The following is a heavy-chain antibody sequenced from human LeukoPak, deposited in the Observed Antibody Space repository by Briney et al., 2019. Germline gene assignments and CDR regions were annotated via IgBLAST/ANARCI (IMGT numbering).Heavy chain of an antibody. CDR2: INPKSGAT. J-gene: IGHJ4*02. D-gene: IGHD6-19*01. CDR1: GYTFTGYF. V-gene: IGHV1-2*02. Sequence: GASVKVSCKTSGYTFTGYFMHWVRQAPGQGLEWMGWINPKSGATSYAQKFQGRVTMTRDTSISTAYMELSSLRSDDTAMYYCARARTTEQWLVLFYFDYWGQGTLVTVSS. CDR3: ARARTTEQWLVLFYFDY.